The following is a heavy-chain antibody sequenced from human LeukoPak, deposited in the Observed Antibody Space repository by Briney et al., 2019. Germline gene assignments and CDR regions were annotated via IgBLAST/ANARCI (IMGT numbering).Heavy chain of an antibody. CDR2: IRSKAYGGTI. J-gene: IGHJ4*02. V-gene: IGHV3-49*03. CDR3: TRDMHLYSSGWPYYFDY. D-gene: IGHD6-19*01. CDR1: GFTFGDYA. Sequence: GGSLRLSCTASGFTFGDYAMSWFRQAPGKGLEWVGFIRSKAYGGTIEYAASVKGRFTISRDDSKSIAYLQMNSLETEDTAVYYCTRDMHLYSSGWPYYFDYWGQGTLVTVSS.